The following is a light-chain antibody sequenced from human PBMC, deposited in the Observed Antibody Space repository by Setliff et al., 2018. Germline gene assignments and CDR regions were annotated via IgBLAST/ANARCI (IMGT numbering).Light chain of an antibody. CDR2: XVX. CDR1: SSDVGGYNY. V-gene: IGLV2-14*01. Sequence: QSALTQPASVSGSPGQSIIISCTGTSSDVGGYNYVSWYQQHPGKAPKLXXYXVXXXXXXXXXXXXXXXXXXXXXXXISGLQAEDEADYYCTSYTSSSTLYVFGTGTKVTVL. J-gene: IGLJ1*01. CDR3: TSYTSSSTLYV.